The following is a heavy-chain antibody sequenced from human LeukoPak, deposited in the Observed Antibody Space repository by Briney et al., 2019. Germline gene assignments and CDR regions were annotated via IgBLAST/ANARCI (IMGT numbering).Heavy chain of an antibody. Sequence: GGSLRLSCAASGFTFSSYEMNWVRQAPGKGLEWVSYISSSGSTIYYADSVKGRSTISRDNAKNSLYLQMNSLRAEDTAVYYCASREATYYDFWSGHTLDDYWGQGTLVTVSS. CDR2: ISSSGSTI. J-gene: IGHJ4*02. V-gene: IGHV3-48*03. D-gene: IGHD3-3*01. CDR1: GFTFSSYE. CDR3: ASREATYYDFWSGHTLDDY.